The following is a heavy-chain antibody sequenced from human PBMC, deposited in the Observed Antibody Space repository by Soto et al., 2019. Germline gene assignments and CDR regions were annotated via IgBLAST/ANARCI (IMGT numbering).Heavy chain of an antibody. Sequence: HPGGSLRLSCAASGFTFSRYWMSWVRQAPGKGLEWVANIKQDGSEKWYVDSVKGRFTISRDNAKNSLYLQMKSLRAEDTAVYFCARGDYYDTSGPFSDAFDIWGQGTMVTVSS. D-gene: IGHD3-22*01. J-gene: IGHJ3*02. CDR1: GFTFSRYW. CDR2: IKQDGSEK. V-gene: IGHV3-7*04. CDR3: ARGDYYDTSGPFSDAFDI.